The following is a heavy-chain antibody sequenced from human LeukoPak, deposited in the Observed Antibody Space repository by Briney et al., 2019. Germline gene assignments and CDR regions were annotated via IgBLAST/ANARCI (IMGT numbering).Heavy chain of an antibody. V-gene: IGHV3-7*03. J-gene: IGHJ4*02. Sequence: GSLRFSCAASGFTLSSYWMNWVRQAPGKGLEWVANIKQDGSETYYVDSVKGRFTISRDNAKNPLYLQMNSLRAEDTAVYYCARDPGAIAAAGTVDYWGQGTLVTVSS. CDR3: ARDPGAIAAAGTVDY. D-gene: IGHD6-13*01. CDR1: GFTLSSYW. CDR2: IKQDGSET.